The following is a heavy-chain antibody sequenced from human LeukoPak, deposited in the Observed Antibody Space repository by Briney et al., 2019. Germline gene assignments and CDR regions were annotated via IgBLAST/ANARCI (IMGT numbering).Heavy chain of an antibody. CDR1: GGSISSGGYY. CDR2: IYHSGST. D-gene: IGHD6-6*01. J-gene: IGHJ4*02. CDR3: ARWGYSSSSTHFDY. V-gene: IGHV4-30-2*01. Sequence: SSQTLSLTCTVSGGSISSGGYYWSWIRQPPGKGLEWIGYIYHSGSTYYNPSLKSRVTISVDRSKNQFSLKLSSVTAADTAVYYCARWGYSSSSTHFDYWGQGTLVTVSS.